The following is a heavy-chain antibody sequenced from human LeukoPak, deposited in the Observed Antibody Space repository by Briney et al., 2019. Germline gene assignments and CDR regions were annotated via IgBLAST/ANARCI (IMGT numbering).Heavy chain of an antibody. J-gene: IGHJ4*02. Sequence: SETLSLTCTVSGGSISSYYWSWIRQPAGKGLEWIGRIHTSGSTNYSPSLKSRVTMSVDTSKNQFSLKLNSVTAADTAVYYCASGLGAARSYFEYWGQGTLVTVSS. CDR1: GGSISSYY. D-gene: IGHD6-25*01. V-gene: IGHV4-4*07. CDR2: IHTSGST. CDR3: ASGLGAARSYFEY.